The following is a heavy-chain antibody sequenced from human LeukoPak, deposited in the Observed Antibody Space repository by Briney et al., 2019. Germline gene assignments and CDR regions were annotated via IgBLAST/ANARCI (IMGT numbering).Heavy chain of an antibody. V-gene: IGHV3-30*18. CDR3: AKGPVSEDSWYDY. CDR1: GFTFSSYG. J-gene: IGHJ4*02. D-gene: IGHD6-13*01. Sequence: GGSLRLSCAASGFTFSSYGMHWVRQAPGKGLEWVAVISYDGSNKYYADSVKGRFTISRDNSKNTLYLQMNSLRAEDTAVYYCAKGPVSEDSWYDYWGQGTLVTVSS. CDR2: ISYDGSNK.